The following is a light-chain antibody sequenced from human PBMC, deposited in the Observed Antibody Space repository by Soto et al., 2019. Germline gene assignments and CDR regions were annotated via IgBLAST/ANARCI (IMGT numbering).Light chain of an antibody. J-gene: IGKJ1*01. CDR1: QSVSSD. V-gene: IGKV3-20*01. CDR3: HQYGSSPTT. Sequence: EIVMTQSPATLSVSPGERATVSCWASQSVSSDLAWYRQKPGQAPRLLIYGASTRATGTPDRFSGSGSGTDFSLTISRLEPEDFAVYYCHQYGSSPTTLGQGTKVDIK. CDR2: GAS.